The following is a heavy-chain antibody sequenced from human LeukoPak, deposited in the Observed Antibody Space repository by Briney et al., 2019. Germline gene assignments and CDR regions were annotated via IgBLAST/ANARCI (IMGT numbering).Heavy chain of an antibody. CDR1: GFTFSSYA. CDR3: AEHGKSSYYYYYMDV. CDR2: ISGSGGST. Sequence: GGSLRLSCAASGFTFSSYAMSWVRQAPGKGLEWVSAISGSGGSTYYADSVKGRFTISRDNSKNTLYLQMNSLRAEDTAVYYCAEHGKSSYYYYYMDVWGKGTTVTVSS. J-gene: IGHJ6*03. V-gene: IGHV3-23*01. D-gene: IGHD1-26*01.